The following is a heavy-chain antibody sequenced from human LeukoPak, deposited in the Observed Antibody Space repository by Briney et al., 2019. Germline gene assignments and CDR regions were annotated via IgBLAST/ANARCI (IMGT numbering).Heavy chain of an antibody. CDR1: GGSFSGYY. Sequence: SETLSLTCAVYGGSFSGYYWSWIRQPPGKGLEWIGEINHSGSTNYNPSLKSRVTISVDTSKNQFSLKLNSVTAADTAVYYCARGRIIIHYYFDYWGQGTLVTVSS. V-gene: IGHV4-34*01. CDR3: ARGRIIIHYYFDY. CDR2: INHSGST. D-gene: IGHD3-16*01. J-gene: IGHJ4*02.